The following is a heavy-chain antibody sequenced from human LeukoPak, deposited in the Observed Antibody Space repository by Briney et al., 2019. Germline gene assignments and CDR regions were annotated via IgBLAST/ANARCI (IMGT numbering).Heavy chain of an antibody. Sequence: GGSLRLSCVASGFPFSSYWMTWVRQAPGKGLEWVANIKQDGSKKSYVDSGKGRFTISRDNAKNSLYLQMNSLRAEDTAIYYCTRVGYIDEGIDYWGQGTLVTVSS. CDR1: GFPFSSYW. V-gene: IGHV3-7*04. CDR3: TRVGYIDEGIDY. CDR2: IKQDGSKK. D-gene: IGHD5-24*01. J-gene: IGHJ4*02.